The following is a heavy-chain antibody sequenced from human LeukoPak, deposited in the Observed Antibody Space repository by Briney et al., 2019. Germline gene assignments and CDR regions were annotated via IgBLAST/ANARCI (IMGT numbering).Heavy chain of an antibody. V-gene: IGHV3-15*01. Sequence: PGRSLRLSCAVSGLAFSGAWLSWVRQAPGKGLEWVGRIKSKSAGGTADYAAPVQGRFISSRDDSQNTLYLQMTSLKTEDTAVYYCTTVSHIGGRPGDQGTLVTVSS. CDR3: TTVSHIGGRP. J-gene: IGHJ4*02. D-gene: IGHD6-6*01. CDR1: GLAFSGAW. CDR2: IKSKSAGGTA.